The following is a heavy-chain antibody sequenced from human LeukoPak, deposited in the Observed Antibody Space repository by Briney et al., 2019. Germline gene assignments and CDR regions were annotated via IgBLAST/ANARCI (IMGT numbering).Heavy chain of an antibody. CDR2: ISYDGANK. CDR3: AKPWGAQQDDHEGYY. V-gene: IGHV3-30*18. Sequence: PGRSLRLSCAAYGFTITDNGMNWVRQAPGKGLEGVAFISYDGANKYYTESVRGRFTISRDNSKNTLYLQMNSLRPEDTAVYYWAKPWGAQQDDHEGYYCGQGTLVTVSS. D-gene: IGHD3-16*01. J-gene: IGHJ4*02. CDR1: GFTITDNG.